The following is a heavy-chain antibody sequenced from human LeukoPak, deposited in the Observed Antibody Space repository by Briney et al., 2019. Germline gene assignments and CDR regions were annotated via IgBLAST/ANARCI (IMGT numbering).Heavy chain of an antibody. CDR1: GFTFSSNE. V-gene: IGHV3-48*03. Sequence: GGSLRLSCAASGFTFSSNEMNWVRQAPGKGLEWVSYISSSGSTIYYADSVKGRFTISRDTAKNSLYLQMNSLRAEDTAVYYCARESQYYYDSSGYKTLDYWGQGTLVTVSS. J-gene: IGHJ4*02. D-gene: IGHD3-22*01. CDR3: ARESQYYYDSSGYKTLDY. CDR2: ISSSGSTI.